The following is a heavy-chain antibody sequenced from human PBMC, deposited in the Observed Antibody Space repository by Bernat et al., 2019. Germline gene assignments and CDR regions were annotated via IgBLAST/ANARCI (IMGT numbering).Heavy chain of an antibody. CDR3: ASQVSAGFDY. Sequence: EVQLVESGGGLVRPGGSLRLSCAASGFTFSSHWMHWVRQAPGKGLVWVSRINSDGSNTNYADSVKGRFTISRDNAKNTLYLQMNSLRADDTAIYYCASQVSAGFDYWGQGTLVTVSS. V-gene: IGHV3-74*01. J-gene: IGHJ4*02. CDR1: GFTFSSHW. CDR2: INSDGSNT. D-gene: IGHD2-2*01.